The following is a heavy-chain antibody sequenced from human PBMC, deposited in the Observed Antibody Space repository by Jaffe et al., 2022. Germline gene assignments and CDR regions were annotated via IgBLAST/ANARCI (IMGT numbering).Heavy chain of an antibody. CDR1: GGSISNDY. J-gene: IGHJ4*02. CDR3: ARAPWGRTTPFDY. Sequence: QVQLQESGPGLVKPSETLSLTCTVSGGSISNDYWSWIRQPPGKGLEWIAYIHYSGNSNYNPSLKSRVTISVDTSKNQFSLKLRSVTPADTAVYYCARAPWGRTTPFDYWGQGTLITVSS. D-gene: IGHD1-1*01. V-gene: IGHV4-59*01. CDR2: IHYSGNS.